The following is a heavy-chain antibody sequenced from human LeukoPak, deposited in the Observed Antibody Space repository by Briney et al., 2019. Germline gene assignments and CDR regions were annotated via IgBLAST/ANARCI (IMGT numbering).Heavy chain of an antibody. CDR2: IYSGSTT. CDR3: ARGPGRYSGYDTYFDY. V-gene: IGHV3-53*01. D-gene: IGHD5-12*01. CDR1: GFTVSSNY. Sequence: IQPGGSLILSCAASGFTVSSNYMSWVRQAPGKGLEWVSVIYSGSTTYYADSVKGRFTMSRDNSKNTLYLQMNSLRGEDTAVYYCARGPGRYSGYDTYFDYWGQGTLVTVSS. J-gene: IGHJ4*02.